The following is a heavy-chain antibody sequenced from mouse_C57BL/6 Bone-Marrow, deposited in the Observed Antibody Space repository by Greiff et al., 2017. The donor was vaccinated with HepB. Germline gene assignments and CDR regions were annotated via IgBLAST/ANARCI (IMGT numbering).Heavy chain of an antibody. CDR2: INYDGSST. J-gene: IGHJ3*01. CDR1: GFTFSDYY. D-gene: IGHD1-1*01. V-gene: IGHV5-16*01. Sequence: EVKLQESEGGLVQPGSSMKLSCTASGFTFSDYYMAWVRQVPEKGLEWVANINYDGSSTYYLDSLKSRFIISRDNAKNILYLQMSSLKSEDTATYYCARDLGYYGSSYRTWFAYWGQGTLVTVSA. CDR3: ARDLGYYGSSYRTWFAY.